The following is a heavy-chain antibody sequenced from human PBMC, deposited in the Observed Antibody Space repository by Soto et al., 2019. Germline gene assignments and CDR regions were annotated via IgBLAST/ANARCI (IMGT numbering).Heavy chain of an antibody. V-gene: IGHV1-18*01. CDR2: ISAYNGNT. D-gene: IGHD3-10*01. CDR1: GYTFTSYG. J-gene: IGHJ4*02. Sequence: QVQLVQSGAEVKKPGASVKVSCKASGYTFTSYGISWVRQAPGQGLEWMGWISAYNGNTNYAQKLQGRVTMTTDTCTSTAYMELRSVRSDAPAVYYCATLYYYGSGLDLPFDSWGQGTLVTVSS. CDR3: ATLYYYGSGLDLPFDS.